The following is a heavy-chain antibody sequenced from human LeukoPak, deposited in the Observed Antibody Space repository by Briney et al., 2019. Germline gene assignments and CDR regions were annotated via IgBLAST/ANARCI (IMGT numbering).Heavy chain of an antibody. J-gene: IGHJ3*02. V-gene: IGHV1-2*06. Sequence: ASVKVSCKASGYTFSGSYIHWVRQAPGQGLEWMGRINPNSGDTNYAQKFQGRVTMTRDMSTSTVYMELSSLRSEDTAVYYCARDLYYYDSSGYFEIINDAFDIWGQGTMVTVSS. CDR3: ARDLYYYDSSGYFEIINDAFDI. CDR1: GYTFSGSY. D-gene: IGHD3-22*01. CDR2: INPNSGDT.